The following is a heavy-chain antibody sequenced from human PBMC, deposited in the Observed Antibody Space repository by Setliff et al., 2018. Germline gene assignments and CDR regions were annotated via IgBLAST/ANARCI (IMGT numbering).Heavy chain of an antibody. CDR1: GYRFTTYW. CDR3: ARDSNYEGAYDY. V-gene: IGHV5-51*01. J-gene: IGHJ4*02. CDR2: VYPGDSDT. Sequence: GESLKISCKGSGYRFTTYWIAWVRQKPGKGLEWMGIVYPGDSDTQYSPSFQGQVTFSSDKSINTAYLHLSSLKASDTAMYYCARDSNYEGAYDYWGQGTLVTVSS. D-gene: IGHD4-4*01.